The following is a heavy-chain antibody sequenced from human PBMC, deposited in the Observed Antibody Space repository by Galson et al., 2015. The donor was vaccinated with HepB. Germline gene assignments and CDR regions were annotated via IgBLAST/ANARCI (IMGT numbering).Heavy chain of an antibody. CDR2: ISGSGGST. CDR1: GFTFSSYA. Sequence: SLRLSCAASGFTFSSYAMSWVRQAPGKGLEWVSAISGSGGSTYYADSVKGRFTISRDNSKNALYLQMNSLRAEDTAVYYCAKKDERGWSRGGIFDYWGQGTLVTVSS. D-gene: IGHD3-10*01. CDR3: AKKDERGWSRGGIFDY. J-gene: IGHJ4*02. V-gene: IGHV3-23*01.